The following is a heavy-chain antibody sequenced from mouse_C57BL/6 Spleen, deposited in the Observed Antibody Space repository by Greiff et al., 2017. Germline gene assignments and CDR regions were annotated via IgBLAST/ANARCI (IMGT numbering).Heavy chain of an antibody. D-gene: IGHD2-1*01. CDR2: INYDGSSP. V-gene: IGHV5-16*01. CDR3: ARAHYGNLGFDY. CDR1: GFTFSDYY. J-gene: IGHJ2*01. Sequence: EVKLVESEGGLVQPGSSMKLSCTASGFTFSDYYMAWVRQVPEKGLEWVANINYDGSSPYYLDSLKSRFIISRDNAKNILYLQMSSLKSEDTATYYCARAHYGNLGFDYWGQGTTLTVSS.